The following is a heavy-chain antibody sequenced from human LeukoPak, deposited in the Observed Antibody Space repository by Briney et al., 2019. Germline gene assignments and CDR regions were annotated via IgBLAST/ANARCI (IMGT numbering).Heavy chain of an antibody. J-gene: IGHJ6*03. CDR3: ARGRRELLKPVRYYYYMDV. Sequence: SETLSLTCAVYGGSFSGYYWSWIRQPPGKGLEWIGEINHSGSTNYNPSLKSRVTISVDTSKNQFSLKLSSVTAADTAVYYCARGRRELLKPVRYYYYMDVWGKGTTVTASS. D-gene: IGHD1-7*01. CDR1: GGSFSGYY. V-gene: IGHV4-34*01. CDR2: INHSGST.